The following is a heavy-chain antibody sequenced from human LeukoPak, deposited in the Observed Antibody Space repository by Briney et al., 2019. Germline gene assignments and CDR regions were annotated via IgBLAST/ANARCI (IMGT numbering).Heavy chain of an antibody. Sequence: GGSLRLSCAASGFTVSSNYMSRVRQAPGKGLEWVSVIYSGGSTYYADSVKGRFTISRDNSKNTLYLQMNSLRAEDTAVYYCARETGDLYYYYGMDVWGQGTTVTVSS. CDR3: ARETGDLYYYYGMDV. J-gene: IGHJ6*02. CDR2: IYSGGST. CDR1: GFTVSSNY. V-gene: IGHV3-66*02. D-gene: IGHD7-27*01.